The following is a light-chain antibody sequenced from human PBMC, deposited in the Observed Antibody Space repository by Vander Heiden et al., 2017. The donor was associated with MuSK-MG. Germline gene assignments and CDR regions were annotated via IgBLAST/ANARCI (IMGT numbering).Light chain of an antibody. CDR3: QQVDDYPQT. CDR1: QGISSA. V-gene: IGKV1D-13*01. J-gene: IGKJ1*01. CDR2: DAS. Sequence: AIQLTQSPSSLSASVGDGVTITCRTSQGISSALAWYQQKPGKAPNLLIYDASTLQSGVPSTFRGSRSGTDFTLTISSMQPEDSAASYCQQVDDYPQTFGQGTKVEIK.